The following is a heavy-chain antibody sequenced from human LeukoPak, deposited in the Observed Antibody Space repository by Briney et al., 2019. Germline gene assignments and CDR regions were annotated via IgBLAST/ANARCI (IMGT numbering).Heavy chain of an antibody. V-gene: IGHV1-69*04. CDR1: GGTFSSYA. CDR3: ARDGDYPRGMDV. D-gene: IGHD4-17*01. CDR2: IIPILGIA. Sequence: SVKVSCKASGGTFSSYAISWVRQAPGQGLEWMGRIIPILGIANYAQKFQGRVTITADKSTSTAYMELSSLRSEDTAVYYCARDGDYPRGMDVWGQGTTVTVSS. J-gene: IGHJ6*02.